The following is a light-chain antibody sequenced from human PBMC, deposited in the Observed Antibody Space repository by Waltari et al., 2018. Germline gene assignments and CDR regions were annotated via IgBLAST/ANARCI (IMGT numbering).Light chain of an antibody. CDR2: SAS. J-gene: IGKJ2*01. V-gene: IGKV1-39*01. Sequence: DIQMTQSPSSLSASVGDRVTITCRASQNIDKYVSWYQQKPGKAPDLLIPSASTLQSNVPSRISGSGSGTEFTLIINSLQPEDFGTYFCQQCYGLPYTFGQGTKVEI. CDR1: QNIDKY. CDR3: QQCYGLPYT.